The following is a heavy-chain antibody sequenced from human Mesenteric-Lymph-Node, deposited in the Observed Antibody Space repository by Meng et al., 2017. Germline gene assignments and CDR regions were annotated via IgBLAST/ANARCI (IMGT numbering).Heavy chain of an antibody. CDR2: IYYSGST. J-gene: IGHJ3*02. V-gene: IGHV4-39*07. CDR3: ARGGFMVRGPRNAFDI. Sequence: SETLSLTCTVSGGSISSSSYYWGWIRQPPGKGLEWIGSIYYSGSTYYNPSLKSRVTISVDTSKNQFSLKLSSVTAADTAVYYCARGGFMVRGPRNAFDIWGQGTMVTVSS. D-gene: IGHD3-10*01. CDR1: GGSISSSSYY.